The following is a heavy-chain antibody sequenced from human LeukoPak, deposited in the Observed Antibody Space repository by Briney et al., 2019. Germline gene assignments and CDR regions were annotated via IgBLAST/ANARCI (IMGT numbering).Heavy chain of an antibody. CDR3: ARQNTPHGNFDY. CDR1: GFTFRNAG. CDR2: IWYDGSNE. V-gene: IGHV3-33*01. J-gene: IGHJ4*02. Sequence: GGSLRLSCAVSGFTFRNAGMNWVRQAPGKGLEWVAIIWYDGSNEYYGDSVKGRFIISRDDSRNTLYLQMNSLRAEDTAVYYCARQNTPHGNFDYWGQGILVTVSS. D-gene: IGHD1-26*01.